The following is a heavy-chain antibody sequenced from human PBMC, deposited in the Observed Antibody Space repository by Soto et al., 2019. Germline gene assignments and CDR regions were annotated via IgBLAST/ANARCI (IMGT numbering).Heavy chain of an antibody. CDR1: GDSISSGDYY. CDR2: IYYSGNT. Sequence: AAETLSLTCTVSGDSISSGDYYWSWIRQPPGKGLEWIGSIYYSGNTYYNPSLKSRVTISVDTSKNQFSLKLSSVTAADTAVYYCARGTQGDSWGQGTLVTVSS. V-gene: IGHV4-39*01. J-gene: IGHJ4*02. CDR3: ARGTQGDS.